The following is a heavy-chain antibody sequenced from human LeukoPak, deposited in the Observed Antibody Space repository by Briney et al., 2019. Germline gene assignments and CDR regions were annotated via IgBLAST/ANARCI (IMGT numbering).Heavy chain of an antibody. J-gene: IGHJ5*02. CDR3: ARDQIGYSYGYNWFDP. Sequence: GGSPRLSCAASGFTFSSYAMHWVRQAPGKGLEWVAVISYDGSNKYYADSVKGRFTISRDNSKNTLYLQMNSLRAEDTAVYYCARDQIGYSYGYNWFDPWGQGTLVTVSS. CDR1: GFTFSSYA. V-gene: IGHV3-30*04. D-gene: IGHD5-18*01. CDR2: ISYDGSNK.